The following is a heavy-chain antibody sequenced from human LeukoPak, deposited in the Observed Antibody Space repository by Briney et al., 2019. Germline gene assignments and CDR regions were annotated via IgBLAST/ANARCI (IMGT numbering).Heavy chain of an antibody. CDR1: GFTFSTYA. CDR3: AKGESHPKYYFDY. Sequence: PGGSLRLSCAASGFTFSTYAMRWVRQAPGKGREWVSSISGSDGSTYYADSVKGRFTISRDNSKNTLYLQMNSLRAEDTAVYYCAKGESHPKYYFDYWGQGTLVTVSS. V-gene: IGHV3-23*01. CDR2: ISGSDGST. D-gene: IGHD3-10*01. J-gene: IGHJ4*02.